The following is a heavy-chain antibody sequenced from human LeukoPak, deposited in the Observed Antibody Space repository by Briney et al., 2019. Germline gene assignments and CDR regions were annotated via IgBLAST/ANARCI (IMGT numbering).Heavy chain of an antibody. D-gene: IGHD5-18*01. CDR1: GFTFRSYS. CDR3: ARVIGDTAMVPNYYYYYGMDV. CDR2: ISSSRSYI. V-gene: IGHV3-21*01. J-gene: IGHJ6*04. Sequence: GGSLRLSCAASGFTFRSYSTHWVRQAPGKGLEGVSSISSSRSYIYYADSVKGRFTISRDNAKNSLYLQMNSLRAEDTAVYYCARVIGDTAMVPNYYYYYGMDVWGKGTTVTVS.